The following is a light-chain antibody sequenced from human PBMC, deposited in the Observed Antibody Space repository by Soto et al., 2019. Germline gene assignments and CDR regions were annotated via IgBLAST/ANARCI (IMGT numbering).Light chain of an antibody. Sequence: DIQMTQSPSSLSASVGDRVTITCRASQGISNSLAWYQQEPGKVPKLLIYDASTLQSGVSSRFSGSGSGTDFTLTISSLQPEDVATYYCQKHDSAPEAFGQGTKVAIK. CDR2: DAS. J-gene: IGKJ1*01. CDR1: QGISNS. V-gene: IGKV1-27*01. CDR3: QKHDSAPEA.